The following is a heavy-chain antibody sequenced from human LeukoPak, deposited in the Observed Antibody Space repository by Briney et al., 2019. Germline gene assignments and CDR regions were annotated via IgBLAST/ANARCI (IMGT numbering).Heavy chain of an antibody. Sequence: GGSLRLSCAASGFTFSNAGMNWVRQAPGKGLEWVGRIKSKIDGGTTDYGAPVKGRFSISRDDSENTLYLQMNSLKTEDTAAYFCRANRKGEAFDIWGQGTMVTVSS. J-gene: IGHJ3*02. CDR1: GFTFSNAG. D-gene: IGHD1-14*01. CDR2: IKSKIDGGTT. V-gene: IGHV3-15*01. CDR3: RANRKGEAFDI.